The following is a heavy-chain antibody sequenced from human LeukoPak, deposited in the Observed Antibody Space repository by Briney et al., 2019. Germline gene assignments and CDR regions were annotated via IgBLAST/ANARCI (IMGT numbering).Heavy chain of an antibody. V-gene: IGHV4-34*01. D-gene: IGHD3-22*01. Sequence: PSETLSLTCAVYGGSFSGYYWSWIRQPPGKGLEWIGEINHSGSTNYNPSLKSRVTISVDTSKNQFSLKLSSVTAADTAVYYCAGIRDYYDSSGYYDYWGQGTLVTVSS. CDR3: AGIRDYYDSSGYYDY. CDR2: INHSGST. J-gene: IGHJ4*02. CDR1: GGSFSGYY.